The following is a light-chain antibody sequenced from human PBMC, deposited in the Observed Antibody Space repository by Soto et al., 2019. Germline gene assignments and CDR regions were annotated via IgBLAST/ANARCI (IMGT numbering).Light chain of an antibody. J-gene: IGKJ1*01. Sequence: DIQITQYHSTLSASVGDRVTITYRASQSISSWLAWYQQKPEKAPKLLIYKASSLERGVPSRFSGSGSGTEFTLTISSLQPEDFATYYCQLSYSTPLTFGQGAKVDIK. CDR1: QSISSW. CDR2: KAS. CDR3: QLSYSTPLT. V-gene: IGKV1-5*03.